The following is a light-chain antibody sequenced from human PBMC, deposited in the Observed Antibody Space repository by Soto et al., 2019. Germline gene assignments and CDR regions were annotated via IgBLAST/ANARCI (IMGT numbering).Light chain of an antibody. CDR3: HQYGRT. Sequence: DIVLTQSPGTLSLSPGERATLSCRASQSVNSNYVAWYQQKPGQAPRLIIFGASTRATGISDRFRGSGSGTDFTITIHRLDPEDFAVYYCHQYGRTFGQGTKLEIK. J-gene: IGKJ2*01. CDR2: GAS. V-gene: IGKV3-20*01. CDR1: QSVNSNY.